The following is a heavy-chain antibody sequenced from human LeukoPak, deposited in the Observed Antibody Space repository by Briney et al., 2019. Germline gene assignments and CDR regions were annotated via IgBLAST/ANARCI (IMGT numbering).Heavy chain of an antibody. J-gene: IGHJ4*02. V-gene: IGHV3-64D*09. CDR1: GFTFSSYE. D-gene: IGHD3-22*01. CDR3: VKEKWGDSSGYDFDY. CDR2: ISSNGGST. Sequence: GGSLRLSCAASGFTFSSYEMNWVRQAPGKGLEYISAISSNGGSTYYADSVKGRFTISRDNSKNTLYLQMSSLRAEDTAVYYCVKEKWGDSSGYDFDYWGQGTLVTVSS.